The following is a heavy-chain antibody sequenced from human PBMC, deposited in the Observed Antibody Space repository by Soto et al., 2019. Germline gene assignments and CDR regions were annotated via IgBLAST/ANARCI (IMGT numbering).Heavy chain of an antibody. V-gene: IGHV2-70*01. J-gene: IGHJ6*02. CDR2: IDWDDDK. CDR1: GFSLSTSGMC. D-gene: IGHD3-10*01. Sequence: SGPTLVNPTQTLTLTCTFSGFSLSTSGMCVSWIRQPPGKALEWLALIDWDDDKYYSTSLKTRLTISKDTSKNQVVLTMTNMDPVDTATYYCARIPAMVRGVIIPNYYYYGMDAWGQGTTVTVSS. CDR3: ARIPAMVRGVIIPNYYYYGMDA.